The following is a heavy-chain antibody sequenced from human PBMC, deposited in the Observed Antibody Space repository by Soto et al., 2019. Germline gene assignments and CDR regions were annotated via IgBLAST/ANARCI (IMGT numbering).Heavy chain of an antibody. Sequence: SVKVSCKASGGTFSSYAISWVRQAPGQGLEWMGGIIPIFGTANYAQKFQGRVTITADESTSTAYMELSSLRSEDTAVYYCARTENSYYYDSSGYYYSPSVYWGQGTLVTVSS. J-gene: IGHJ4*02. CDR2: IIPIFGTA. CDR3: ARTENSYYYDSSGYYYSPSVY. V-gene: IGHV1-69*13. D-gene: IGHD3-22*01. CDR1: GGTFSSYA.